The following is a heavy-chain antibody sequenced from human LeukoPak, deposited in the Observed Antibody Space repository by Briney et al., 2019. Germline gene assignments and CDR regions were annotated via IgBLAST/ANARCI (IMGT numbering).Heavy chain of an antibody. V-gene: IGHV4-30-4*08. CDR3: VRVALTVSSSYKYYYMDD. J-gene: IGHJ6*03. CDR2: MYYSGST. D-gene: IGHD6-6*01. CDR1: RGSISSGDYY. Sequence: SQTLSLTCTVSRGSISSGDYYWSWIRQPPGEGLEWIGNMYYSGSTYYNPSLKSRVTMSVDTSKNQFSLRLSSVTFADTAVYYGVRVALTVSSSYKYYYMDDWGKGTTVTVSS.